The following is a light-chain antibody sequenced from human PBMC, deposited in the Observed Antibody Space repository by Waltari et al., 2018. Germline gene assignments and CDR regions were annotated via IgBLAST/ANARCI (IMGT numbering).Light chain of an antibody. CDR2: DVS. V-gene: IGLV2-23*02. CDR1: SSDVGGYNY. J-gene: IGLJ2*01. Sequence: QSALTQPASVSGSPGQSITISCTGTSSDVGGYNYVSWYQQHPGTAPKLMIYDVSKRPSGVSNRFSGSKSGNTASLTISGLQAEDEADYYCCSYAGGDVVFGGGTKLTVL. CDR3: CSYAGGDVV.